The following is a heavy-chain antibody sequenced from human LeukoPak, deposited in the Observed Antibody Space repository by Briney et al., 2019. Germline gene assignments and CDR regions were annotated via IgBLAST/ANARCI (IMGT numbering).Heavy chain of an antibody. D-gene: IGHD6-13*01. CDR2: INHSGST. J-gene: IGHJ4*02. CDR1: GGSISSYY. V-gene: IGHV4-34*01. Sequence: SETLSLTCTVSGGSISSYYWSWIRQPPGKGLEWIGEINHSGSTNYNPSLKSRVTISVDTSKNQFSLKLSSVTAADTAVYYCARLYAPSLQQLVWGYYFDYWGQGTLVTVSS. CDR3: ARLYAPSLQQLVWGYYFDY.